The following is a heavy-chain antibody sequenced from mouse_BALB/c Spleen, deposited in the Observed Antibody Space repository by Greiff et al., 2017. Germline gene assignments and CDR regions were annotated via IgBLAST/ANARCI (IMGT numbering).Heavy chain of an antibody. Sequence: EVQLQQSGAELVRSGASVKLSCTASGFNIKDYYMHWVKQRPEQGLEWIGWIDPENGDTEYAPKFQGKATMTADTSSNTAYLQLSSLTSEDTAVYYCNAGGYYLNYYAMDYWGQGSSVTVSS. CDR3: NAGGYYLNYYAMDY. CDR1: GFNIKDYY. V-gene: IGHV14-4*02. J-gene: IGHJ4*01. D-gene: IGHD3-1*01. CDR2: IDPENGDT.